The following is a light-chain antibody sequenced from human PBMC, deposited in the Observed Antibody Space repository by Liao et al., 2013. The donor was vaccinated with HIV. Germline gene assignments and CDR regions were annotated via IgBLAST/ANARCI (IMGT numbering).Light chain of an antibody. V-gene: IGLV3-21*01. J-gene: IGLJ1*01. Sequence: SYELTQPPSVSVAPGKTAGITCGGNNIETKTVHWYQQKPGQAPVVVIYYDSDRPSGIPERFSGSNSGNTATLTISRVEAGDEADYYCQVWDSNSDHPYVFGSGTKVTVL. CDR1: NIETKT. CDR3: QVWDSNSDHPYV. CDR2: YDS.